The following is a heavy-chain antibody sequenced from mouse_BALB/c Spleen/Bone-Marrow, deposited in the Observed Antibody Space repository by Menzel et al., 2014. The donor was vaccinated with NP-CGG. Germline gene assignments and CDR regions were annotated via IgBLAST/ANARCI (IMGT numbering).Heavy chain of an antibody. CDR3: ARPGWGNYVFVY. CDR1: GFDFXRYW. CDR2: INPDSSTI. Sequence: EVKVVESGGGLVQPGGSLKLSCVASGFDFXRYWMSWVRQAPGKGLEWIGEINPDSSTINYTPSLKDKFIISRDNAKKTLYLQMSKVRSEDTALYYCARPGWGNYVFVYWGQGTLVTVST. D-gene: IGHD2-1*01. J-gene: IGHJ3*01. V-gene: IGHV4-1*02.